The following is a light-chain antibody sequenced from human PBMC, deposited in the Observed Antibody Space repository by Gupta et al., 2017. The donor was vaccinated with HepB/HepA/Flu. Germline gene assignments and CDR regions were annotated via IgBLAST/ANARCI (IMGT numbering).Light chain of an antibody. CDR1: QSISSW. Sequence: MTQSPSTLSASVGDRVTITCRASQSISSWLAWYQQKPGKAPKLLIYKASSLESGVPSRFSGSGSGTEFTLTISSRQPDDFATYYCQQYNSYSRRKFGQGTKVEIK. J-gene: IGKJ1*01. CDR3: QQYNSYSRRK. CDR2: KAS. V-gene: IGKV1-5*03.